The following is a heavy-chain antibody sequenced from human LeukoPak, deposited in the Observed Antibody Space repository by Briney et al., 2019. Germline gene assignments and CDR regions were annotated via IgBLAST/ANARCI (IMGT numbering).Heavy chain of an antibody. J-gene: IGHJ4*02. D-gene: IGHD1-26*01. CDR2: ISGSGENT. Sequence: GGSLRLPCAASGFTFSNYAMSWLRQAPGKGLEWVSAISGSGENTYYADSVKGRFTISRDNSKNTLFLQMNSLGAEDTAVYYCAKGLLGPFDFWGQGTLVTVSS. V-gene: IGHV3-23*01. CDR3: AKGLLGPFDF. CDR1: GFTFSNYA.